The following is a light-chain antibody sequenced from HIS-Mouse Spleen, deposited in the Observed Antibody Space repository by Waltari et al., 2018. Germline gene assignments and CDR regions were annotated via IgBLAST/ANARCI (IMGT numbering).Light chain of an antibody. CDR2: EDS. CDR3: YSTDSSGNHRV. CDR1: ALPTKS. V-gene: IGLV3-10*01. Sequence: SYELTQPPSVSVSPGQPARIPCSGDALPTKSAYCYQQKSGTAPVLVIYEDSKRPSGIPERFSGSSSGTMATLTISGAQVEDEADYYCYSTDSSGNHRVFGGGTKLTVL. J-gene: IGLJ2*01.